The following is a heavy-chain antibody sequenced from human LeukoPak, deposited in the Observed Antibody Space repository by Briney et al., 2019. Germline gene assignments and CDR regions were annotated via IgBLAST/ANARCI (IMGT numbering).Heavy chain of an antibody. CDR1: GGSISSGGYS. Sequence: SETLSLTCAVSGGSISSGGYSWSWLRQPPGKGLEWIGYIYHSGSTYYNPSLKSRVTISVDRSKNQFSLKLSSVTAADTAVYYCARLNGGSWGQGTLVTVSS. CDR3: ARLNGGS. CDR2: IYHSGST. D-gene: IGHD3-16*01. J-gene: IGHJ4*02. V-gene: IGHV4-30-2*01.